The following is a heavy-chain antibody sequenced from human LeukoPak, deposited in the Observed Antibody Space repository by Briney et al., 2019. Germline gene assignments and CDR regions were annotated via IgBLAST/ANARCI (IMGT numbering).Heavy chain of an antibody. D-gene: IGHD3-22*01. V-gene: IGHV5-51*01. J-gene: IGHJ3*02. CDR3: ARCLVVMSADAFDI. CDR1: GYSFTSYW. Sequence: GESLKVSCKGSGYSFTSYWIGWVRQMPGKGLEWMGIIYPGDSDTRYSPSFQGQVTISADKSISTAYLQWISLKASDTAMYYCARCLVVMSADAFDIWGQGTMVTVSS. CDR2: IYPGDSDT.